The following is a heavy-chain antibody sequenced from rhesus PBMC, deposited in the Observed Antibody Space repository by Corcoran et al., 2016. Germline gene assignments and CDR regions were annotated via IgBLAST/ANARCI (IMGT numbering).Heavy chain of an antibody. D-gene: IGHD3-9*01. CDR2: FNSAGSST. V-gene: IGHV3-14*01. Sequence: EVQLVESGGGLAKPGGSLRLSCAASGFTFSSYWMHWVRQAPGKGLEWISAFNSAGSSTYYADSVKGRFTSSRENAKNTLYLQMDGLRAEDTAVYYCAGDLITRMITVTGPADYWGQGVLVTVSS. J-gene: IGHJ4*01. CDR1: GFTFSSYW. CDR3: AGDLITRMITVTGPADY.